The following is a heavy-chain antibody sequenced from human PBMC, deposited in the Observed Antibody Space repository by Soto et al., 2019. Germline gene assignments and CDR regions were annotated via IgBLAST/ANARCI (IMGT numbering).Heavy chain of an antibody. CDR2: IYTGGTT. V-gene: IGHV3-53*01. CDR3: TGAGETWSSSSHEVGDY. J-gene: IGHJ4*02. Sequence: EVQLVESGGGLIQPGGSLRLSCAASGFTVSRNYMNWVRQAPGKGLEWVSVIYTGGTTYYADSVKGRFTISRDNSKNTLSLQMSSLRAEDTAVYYCTGAGETWSSSSHEVGDYWGQGTLVTVSS. D-gene: IGHD6-6*01. CDR1: GFTVSRNY.